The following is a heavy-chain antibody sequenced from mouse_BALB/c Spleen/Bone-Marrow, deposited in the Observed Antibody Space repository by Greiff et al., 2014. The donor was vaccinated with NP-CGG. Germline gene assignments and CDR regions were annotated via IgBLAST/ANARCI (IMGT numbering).Heavy chain of an antibody. J-gene: IGHJ4*01. CDR1: GYAFSSSW. CDR3: ARSDGYRAMDY. Sequence: QVQLQQSGPELVKPGASVKISCKASGYAFSSSWMNWVKQRPGQGLEWIGRIFPGDGDTYYNGKFKGKATLTADKSSSTAYMQLSNLTSVDSAVYFCARSDGYRAMDYWGQGTSVTVSS. V-gene: IGHV1-82*01. CDR2: IFPGDGDT. D-gene: IGHD2-3*01.